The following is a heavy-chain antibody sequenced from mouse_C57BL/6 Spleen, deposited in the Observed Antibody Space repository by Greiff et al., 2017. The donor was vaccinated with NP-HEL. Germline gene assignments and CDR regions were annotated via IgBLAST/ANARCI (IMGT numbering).Heavy chain of an antibody. CDR2: IDPSDSYT. CDR1: GYTFTSYW. J-gene: IGHJ2*01. D-gene: IGHD2-4*01. CDR3: ARRGVYYDYLYYFDH. V-gene: IGHV1-69*01. Sequence: VQLQQPGAELVMPGASVKLSCKASGYTFTSYWMHWVKQRPGQGLEWIGEIDPSDSYTNYNQKFKGKSTLTVDKSSSTAYMQLSSLTSEDSAVYYWARRGVYYDYLYYFDHWGQGTTLTVSS.